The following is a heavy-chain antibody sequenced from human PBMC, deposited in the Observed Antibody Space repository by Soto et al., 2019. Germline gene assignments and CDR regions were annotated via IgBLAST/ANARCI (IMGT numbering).Heavy chain of an antibody. CDR1: GGTFSSYA. V-gene: IGHV1-69*13. CDR2: IIPIFGTA. J-gene: IGHJ4*02. Sequence: SVKVSCKASGGTFSSYAISWVRQAPGQGLEWTGGIIPIFGTANYAQKFQGRVTITADESTSTAYMELSSLRSEDTAVYYCAVVPTYYDILTGYYTVYYFDYWGQGTLVTVSS. D-gene: IGHD3-9*01. CDR3: AVVPTYYDILTGYYTVYYFDY.